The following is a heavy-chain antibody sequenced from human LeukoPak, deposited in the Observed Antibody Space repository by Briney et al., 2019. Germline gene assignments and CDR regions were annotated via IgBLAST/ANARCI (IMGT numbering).Heavy chain of an antibody. CDR3: ARVKDDILTGYYTPSLGY. D-gene: IGHD3-9*01. V-gene: IGHV1-2*02. CDR1: GYTFTGYY. J-gene: IGHJ4*02. CDR2: INPNSGGT. Sequence: ASVKVSCKASGYTFTGYYMHWVRQAPGQGLEWMGWINPNSGGTNYAQKFQGRVTMTRDTSISTAYMELSRLRSDDTAVYYCARVKDDILTGYYTPSLGYWGQGTLATVSS.